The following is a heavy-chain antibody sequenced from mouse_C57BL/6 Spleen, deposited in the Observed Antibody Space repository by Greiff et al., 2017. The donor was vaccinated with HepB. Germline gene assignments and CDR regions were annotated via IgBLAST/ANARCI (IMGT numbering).Heavy chain of an antibody. Sequence: EVQLQESGAELVRPGASVKLSCTASGFNIKDDYMHWVKQRPEQGLEWIGWIDPENGDTEYASKFQGKATITADTSSNTAYLQLSSLTSEDTAVYYCTTCYYDCEGYAMDYWGQGTSVTVSS. D-gene: IGHD2-4*01. V-gene: IGHV14-4*01. CDR3: TTCYYDCEGYAMDY. CDR2: IDPENGDT. J-gene: IGHJ4*01. CDR1: GFNIKDDY.